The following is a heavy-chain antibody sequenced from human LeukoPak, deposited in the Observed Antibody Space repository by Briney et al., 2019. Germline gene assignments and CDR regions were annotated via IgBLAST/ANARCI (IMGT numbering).Heavy chain of an antibody. J-gene: IGHJ4*02. CDR2: IYTSGST. Sequence: SETLSLTCTVSGGSISSYYWSWIRQPAGKGLEWTGRIYTSGSTNYNPSLKSRVTMSVDTSKNQFSLKLSSVTAADTAVYYCARDGGYSGYDWGRVDYWGQGTLVTVSS. CDR1: GGSISSYY. D-gene: IGHD5-12*01. V-gene: IGHV4-4*07. CDR3: ARDGGYSGYDWGRVDY.